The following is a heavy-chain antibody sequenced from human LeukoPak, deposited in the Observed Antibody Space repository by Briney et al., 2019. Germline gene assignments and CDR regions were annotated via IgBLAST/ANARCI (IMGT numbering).Heavy chain of an antibody. J-gene: IGHJ4*02. D-gene: IGHD3-22*01. CDR1: GFTFSSYG. V-gene: IGHV3-23*01. CDR2: ISGSGGST. Sequence: GGTLRLSCAASGFTFSSYGMSWVRQAPGKGLEWVAAISGSGGSTYYADSVKGRFTISRDNSKNTLYLQMGSLRNEDMAMYYCARRGSGYSQNYFDYWGQGTLVTVSS. CDR3: ARRGSGYSQNYFDY.